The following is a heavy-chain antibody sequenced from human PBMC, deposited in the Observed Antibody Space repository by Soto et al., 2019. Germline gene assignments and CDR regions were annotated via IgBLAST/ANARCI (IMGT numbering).Heavy chain of an antibody. Sequence: KASETLSLTRTVSGGSISSGDYYWSWIRQPPGKGLEWIGYIYYSGSTYYNPSLKSRVTISVDTSKNQFSLKLSSVTAADTAVYYCARAVDLITMRFFDYWGQGTLVTVSS. J-gene: IGHJ4*02. V-gene: IGHV4-30-4*01. CDR1: GGSISSGDYY. CDR2: IYYSGST. CDR3: ARAVDLITMRFFDY. D-gene: IGHD3-10*01.